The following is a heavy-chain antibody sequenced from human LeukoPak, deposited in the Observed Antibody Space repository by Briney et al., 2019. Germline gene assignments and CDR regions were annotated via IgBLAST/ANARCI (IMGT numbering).Heavy chain of an antibody. CDR2: ISSSSSYI. CDR3: AGGWPTRGVLRFLEWVVSAFDI. CDR1: GFTFSSYS. D-gene: IGHD3-3*01. J-gene: IGHJ3*02. Sequence: SGGSLRLSCAASGFTFSSYSMNWVRQAPGKGLEWVSSISSSSSYIYYADSVKGRFTISRDNAKNSLYLQMNSLRAEDTAVYYCAGGWPTRGVLRFLEWVVSAFDIWGQGTMVTVSS. V-gene: IGHV3-21*01.